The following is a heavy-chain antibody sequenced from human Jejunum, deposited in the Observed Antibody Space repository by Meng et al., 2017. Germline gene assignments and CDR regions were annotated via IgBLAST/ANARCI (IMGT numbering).Heavy chain of an antibody. CDR1: GFSLSTNGVG. CDR2: IYWDDDK. CDR3: AHRLAYSSNYNVGWFDP. V-gene: IGHV2-5*02. D-gene: IGHD6-13*01. J-gene: IGHJ5*02. Sequence: QITLKESVPTLVKPTQTLTLTCTFSGFSLSTNGVGVGWIRQPPGKALECLALIYWDDDKRYNPSLKNRLTITKDTSKNQVVLTMTNMDPVDTATYYCAHRLAYSSNYNVGWFDPWGQGTLVTVSS.